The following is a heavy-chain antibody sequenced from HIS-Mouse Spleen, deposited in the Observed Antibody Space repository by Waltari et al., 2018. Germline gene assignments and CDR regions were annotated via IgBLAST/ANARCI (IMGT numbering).Heavy chain of an antibody. Sequence: QVQLQQWGAGLLKPSETLSLTCAVYGGSFSGYYWSWIRQPPGKGLEWIGEINHSGSTNYNPSLKSQVTRSVDTSKNQFALKLSSVTAADTAVYYCARGPGDYFDYWGQGTLVTVSS. CDR2: INHSGST. J-gene: IGHJ4*02. V-gene: IGHV4-34*01. CDR3: ARGPGDYFDY. CDR1: GGSFSGYY.